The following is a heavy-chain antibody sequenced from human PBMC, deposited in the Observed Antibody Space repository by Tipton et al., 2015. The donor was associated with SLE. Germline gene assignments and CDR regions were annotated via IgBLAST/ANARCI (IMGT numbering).Heavy chain of an antibody. V-gene: IGHV4-59*01. J-gene: IGHJ2*01. CDR3: ARSDYGDDYWYSDL. CDR2: IYYSGST. Sequence: TLSLTCTVSGGSISSYYWSWIRQPPGKGLEWIGYIYYSGSTNCNPSLKSRVTISVDTSKNQFSLKLSSVTAADTAVYYCARSDYGDDYWYSDLWGRGTLVTVSS. CDR1: GGSISSYY. D-gene: IGHD4-17*01.